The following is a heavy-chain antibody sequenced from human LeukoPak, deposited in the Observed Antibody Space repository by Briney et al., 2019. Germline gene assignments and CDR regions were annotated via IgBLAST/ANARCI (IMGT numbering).Heavy chain of an antibody. CDR1: GGSISSGGYY. CDR2: IYYSGST. D-gene: IGHD6-19*01. J-gene: IGHJ4*02. CDR3: ARDKQWLGYFDY. V-gene: IGHV4-31*03. Sequence: SETLSLTCTVSGGSISSGGYYWSWIRQHPGKGLEWIGYIYYSGSTYYNPSLKSRVTISVDTSKNQFSLKLSSVTAADTAVYYCARDKQWLGYFDYWGQGTLVTVSS.